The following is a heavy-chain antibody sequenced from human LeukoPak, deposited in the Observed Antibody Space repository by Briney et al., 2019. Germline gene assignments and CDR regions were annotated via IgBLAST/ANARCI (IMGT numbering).Heavy chain of an antibody. D-gene: IGHD3-3*01. CDR3: ARDRGSITIFGVVTTYYYYYYGMDV. CDR2: IIPIFGIA. J-gene: IGHJ6*02. Sequence: SVNETFMCTVGILSRYVISWVGPPGSRGREWMGRIIPIFGIANYAQKFQGRDKITADKSTSTAYMELSSLRSEDTAVYYCARDRGSITIFGVVTTYYYYYYGMDVWGQGTTVTVSS. V-gene: IGHV1-69*04. CDR1: VGILSRYV.